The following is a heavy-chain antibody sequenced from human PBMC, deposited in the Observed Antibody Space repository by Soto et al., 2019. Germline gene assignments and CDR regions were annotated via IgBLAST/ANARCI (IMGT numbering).Heavy chain of an antibody. J-gene: IGHJ5*02. V-gene: IGHV3-23*01. CDR2: ISVRGGTT. Sequence: GSLRLSCAASGFTFSSYAMSLVRQAPGKGLEWVSSISVRGGTTYYADSVKGRFTISRDNSKNTLYLQMNSLRAYDTALYYCAKALAAAGTWFDPWGQGTLVTVSS. D-gene: IGHD6-13*01. CDR1: GFTFSSYA. CDR3: AKALAAAGTWFDP.